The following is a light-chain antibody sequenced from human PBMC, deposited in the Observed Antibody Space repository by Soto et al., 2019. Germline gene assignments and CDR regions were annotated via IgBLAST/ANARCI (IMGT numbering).Light chain of an antibody. CDR3: MQGLQTDPYT. CDR1: QSLLHSNGFNF. Sequence: DIVMTQSPLSLPVTPGEPASISCRSSQSLLHSNGFNFLDWYLQKPGQSPQLLIHLASNRASGXPXRXXGSGSGKDFTLKISRVEAEDVGVYYCMQGLQTDPYTFGQGTKLEL. V-gene: IGKV2-28*01. CDR2: LAS. J-gene: IGKJ2*01.